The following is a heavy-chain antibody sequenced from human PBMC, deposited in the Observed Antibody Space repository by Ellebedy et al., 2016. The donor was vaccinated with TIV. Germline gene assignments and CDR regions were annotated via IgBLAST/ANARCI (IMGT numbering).Heavy chain of an antibody. D-gene: IGHD2-15*01. CDR1: GGSISSGDYY. Sequence: SETLSLXXTVSGGSISSGDYYWSWIRQHPGKGLEWIGYIFFSGTTYYNPSLESRVTISVDTSKNQFSLKLNSVTAADTAVYYCARGGGILDFDYWGQGTLVTVSS. V-gene: IGHV4-31*03. J-gene: IGHJ4*02. CDR3: ARGGGILDFDY. CDR2: IFFSGTT.